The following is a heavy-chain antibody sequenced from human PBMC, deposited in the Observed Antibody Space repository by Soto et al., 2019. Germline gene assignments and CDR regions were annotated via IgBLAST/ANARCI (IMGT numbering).Heavy chain of an antibody. Sequence: EVQLLDSGGGLAQPGGSLRVSCAASGFIFNNYAMNWGRQAPGEGLQWVAGISASGVSTYYADSVKGRFIISRANSKNTLFLQMNSLRAEDTAISYCAKVPLRPYYFAYWGLGTLVTVSS. D-gene: IGHD4-17*01. CDR1: GFIFNNYA. CDR2: ISASGVST. V-gene: IGHV3-23*01. CDR3: AKVPLRPYYFAY. J-gene: IGHJ4*02.